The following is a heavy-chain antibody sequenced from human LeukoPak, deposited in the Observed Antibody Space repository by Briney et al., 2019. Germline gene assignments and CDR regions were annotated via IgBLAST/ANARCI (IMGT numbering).Heavy chain of an antibody. CDR2: ISYDGSNK. Sequence: GGSLRLSCAASGFTFSSYGMHWVRQAPGKGLEWVAVISYDGSNKYYADSVKGRFTISRDNSQNTLYLQMNSLRAEDTAVYYCAKDLRYYDSSGYLDYWGQGTLVTVSS. D-gene: IGHD3-22*01. J-gene: IGHJ4*02. V-gene: IGHV3-30*18. CDR3: AKDLRYYDSSGYLDY. CDR1: GFTFSSYG.